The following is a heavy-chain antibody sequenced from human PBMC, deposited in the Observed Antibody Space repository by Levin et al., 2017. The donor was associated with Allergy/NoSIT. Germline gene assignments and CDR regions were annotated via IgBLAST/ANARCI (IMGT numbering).Heavy chain of an antibody. D-gene: IGHD2/OR15-2a*01. CDR3: ARNPDYSASMAPFDH. J-gene: IGHJ4*02. CDR1: GYTFTRYY. Sequence: KRGESLKISCKASGYTFTRYYIHWVRQAPGQGLEWMGIINPNGGSAIYAQNFQGRVTMTRDTSTSTLYMELSSLRSEDTALYYCARNPDYSASMAPFDHWGQGTLVTVSS. CDR2: INPNGGSA. V-gene: IGHV1-46*01.